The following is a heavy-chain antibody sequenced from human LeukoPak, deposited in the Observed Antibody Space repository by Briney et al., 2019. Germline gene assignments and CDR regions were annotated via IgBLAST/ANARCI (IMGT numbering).Heavy chain of an antibody. V-gene: IGHV1-2*04. Sequence: ASVKVSCEASGYTLTDYYMHWVRQAPGQGLEWMGWINPNSGGTNYAQKFQGWVTMTRDTSISTAYMELSRLRSDDTAVYYCARGYSYGDFDYWGQGTLVTVSS. D-gene: IGHD5-18*01. J-gene: IGHJ4*02. CDR3: ARGYSYGDFDY. CDR1: GYTLTDYY. CDR2: INPNSGGT.